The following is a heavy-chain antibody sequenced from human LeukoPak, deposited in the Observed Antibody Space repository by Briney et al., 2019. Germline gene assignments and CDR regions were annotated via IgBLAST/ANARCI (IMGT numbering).Heavy chain of an antibody. CDR3: ARNHTDP. CDR1: GGSFSGYY. CDR2: INQSGST. J-gene: IGHJ5*02. Sequence: PSETLSLTCGIYGGSFSGYYWSWIRQPPGKGLEWIGGINQSGSTKYNPSLKSRVTISVDTSKNQFSLKLSSVTAADTAVYYCARNHTDPWGQGTLVTVSS. V-gene: IGHV4-34*01.